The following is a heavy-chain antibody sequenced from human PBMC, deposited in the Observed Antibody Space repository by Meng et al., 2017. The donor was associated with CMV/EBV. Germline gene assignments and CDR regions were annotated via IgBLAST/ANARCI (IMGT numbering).Heavy chain of an antibody. Sequence: QVQLVQSGAAVKKPGSSVKATCTSSGGTFSRYDISGVRQAPGNGLEWLGGIIPIFGKANYAQTFQGRVTITAAESTSTAYMELSSLKSEDTAVYYCARNQPSRGWYPADYWGQGTLVTVSS. CDR1: GGTFSRYD. V-gene: IGHV1-69*12. CDR3: ARNQPSRGWYPADY. D-gene: IGHD6-19*01. J-gene: IGHJ4*02. CDR2: IIPIFGKA.